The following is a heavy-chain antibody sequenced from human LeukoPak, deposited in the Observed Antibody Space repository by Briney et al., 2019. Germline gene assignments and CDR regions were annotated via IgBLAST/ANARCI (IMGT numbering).Heavy chain of an antibody. V-gene: IGHV3-23*01. J-gene: IGHJ3*02. CDR2: ISVSDGST. Sequence: PGGSLRLSCAGSGFTFSSSAMSWVRQAPGKGPEWVLSISVSDGSTDYADSVKGRFTISRDNSKKTLYLQMNSLRAEDTAVYYCAREGSGLVIHAFDNWGLGTRVIVSS. CDR1: GFTFSSSA. CDR3: AREGSGLVIHAFDN. D-gene: IGHD3/OR15-3a*01.